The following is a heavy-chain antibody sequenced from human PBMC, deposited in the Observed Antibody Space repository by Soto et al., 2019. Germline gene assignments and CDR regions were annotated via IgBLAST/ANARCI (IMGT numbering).Heavy chain of an antibody. CDR2: ISAYNGKT. Sequence: QVQLVQSGPEVKKAGASVKVSCKASGYAFSTYAISWVRQAPGQGLEWMGWISAYNGKTNYAQKLQGRVTMTTDTSTSSAYMELRSLRSDDTAVYYCARDSGSSTVTYYYYGMDVWGQGTTVTVSS. CDR3: ARDSGSSTVTYYYYGMDV. D-gene: IGHD3-10*01. CDR1: GYAFSTYA. V-gene: IGHV1-18*01. J-gene: IGHJ6*02.